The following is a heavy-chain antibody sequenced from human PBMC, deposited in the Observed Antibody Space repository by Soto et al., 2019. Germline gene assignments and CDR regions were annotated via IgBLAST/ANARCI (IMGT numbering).Heavy chain of an antibody. V-gene: IGHV1-2*04. CDR3: ARGELEKVAGIAVAGTGDY. CDR1: GYTFTGYY. J-gene: IGHJ4*02. Sequence: ASVKVSCKASGYTFTGYYMHWVRQAPGQGLEWMGWINPNSGGTNYAQKFQGWVTMTRDTSISTAYMELSRLRSDDTAVYYCARGELEKVAGIAVAGTGDYWGQGTLVTVSS. CDR2: INPNSGGT. D-gene: IGHD6-19*01.